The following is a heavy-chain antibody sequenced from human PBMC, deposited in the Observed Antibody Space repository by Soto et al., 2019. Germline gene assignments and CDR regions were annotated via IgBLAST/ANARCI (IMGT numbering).Heavy chain of an antibody. CDR3: ARVKVPAAILGAFDL. Sequence: ASVKVSCKASGYTFSTYGITWVRQAPGQGLDWMGWINPLKGDTKSAANFQDRVTMTTDTSTRTAYMELRSLRSDDTAVYYCARVKVPAAILGAFDLWGQGTLVTVSS. V-gene: IGHV1-18*01. CDR1: GYTFSTYG. CDR2: INPLKGDT. J-gene: IGHJ3*01. D-gene: IGHD2-2*02.